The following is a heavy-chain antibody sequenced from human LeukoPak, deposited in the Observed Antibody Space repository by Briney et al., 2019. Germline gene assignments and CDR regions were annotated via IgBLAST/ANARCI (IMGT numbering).Heavy chain of an antibody. CDR3: ARDGYFDL. CDR1: GYTFTTHG. CDR2: ISVDNGNT. J-gene: IGHJ2*01. Sequence: ASVKVSCKASGYTFTTHGIAWVRQAPGQGLEWMGWISVDNGNTNYAQSLQGRVNMSTDTSTKTAYMELRSLRSDDTAVYYCARDGYFDLWGRGTLVTVSS. V-gene: IGHV1-18*01.